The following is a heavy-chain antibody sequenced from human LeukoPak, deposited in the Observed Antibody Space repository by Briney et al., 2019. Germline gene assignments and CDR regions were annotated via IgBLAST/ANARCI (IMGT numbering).Heavy chain of an antibody. D-gene: IGHD3-10*01. CDR3: ARAPIEMVRGSYDAFDI. J-gene: IGHJ3*02. V-gene: IGHV4-59*08. CDR2: IYYSGST. Sequence: PSETLSLTCTVSGGPINSDYWSWIRQPPGKGLEWIGHIYYSGSTSYHPSLKSRVTMSVDTSKNQFSLKLNSVTAADTAVYYCARAPIEMVRGSYDAFDIWGQGTVVSVSS. CDR1: GGPINSDY.